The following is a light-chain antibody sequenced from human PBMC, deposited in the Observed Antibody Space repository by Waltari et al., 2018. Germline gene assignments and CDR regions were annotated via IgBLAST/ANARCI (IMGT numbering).Light chain of an antibody. CDR3: QQYYSTPLFT. J-gene: IGKJ3*01. CDR1: QSVLSSSNNKNY. CDR2: WAS. Sequence: DIVMPPPPDSLAVSLGARATINCKSSQSVLSSSNNKNYLAWDPQHPGQPPKLPIDWASTRESGFPDRFSGSGSGTDFTLTISSLQAEDVAVYYCQQYYSTPLFTFGPGTKVDIK. V-gene: IGKV4-1*01.